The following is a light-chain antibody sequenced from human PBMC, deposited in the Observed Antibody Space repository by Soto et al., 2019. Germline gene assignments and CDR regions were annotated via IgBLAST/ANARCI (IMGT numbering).Light chain of an antibody. V-gene: IGKV3-20*01. Sequence: ESVLTPSPGTLSLSPGERATLSCRASQSVSNNYLAWYQQKPGQAPRLLIYGASNRATGIPDRFSGSGSGTHFTLTISRLEPEDFAVYYCQQYGSSGTFGQGTKGDIK. CDR1: QSVSNNY. CDR3: QQYGSSGT. J-gene: IGKJ1*01. CDR2: GAS.